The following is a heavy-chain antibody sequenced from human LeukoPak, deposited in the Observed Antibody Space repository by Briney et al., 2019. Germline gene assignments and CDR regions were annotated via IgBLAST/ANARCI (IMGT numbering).Heavy chain of an antibody. D-gene: IGHD3-3*01. CDR3: ARDLERYYDLEGRSGY. CDR2: ISAHNGNA. J-gene: IGHJ4*02. Sequence: ASVKVSCKTSGYTLTSYGINCVRQAPGQGLEWMGRISAHNGNAKYAQKFQGRVTMTTDTPATTAYMELRSLRSDDTAVYYCARDLERYYDLEGRSGYWGQGTLVTDS. CDR1: GYTLTSYG. V-gene: IGHV1-18*01.